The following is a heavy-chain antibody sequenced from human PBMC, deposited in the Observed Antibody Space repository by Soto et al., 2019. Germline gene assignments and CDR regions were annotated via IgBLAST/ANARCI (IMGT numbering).Heavy chain of an antibody. V-gene: IGHV4-59*01. J-gene: IGHJ5*02. Sequence: PSETLSLTFTVSGCSISSYYWSWIRQPPGKGLELIGYIYYSGSTNYNPSLKSRVTISVDTSKNQFSLKLSSVTAADTAVYYCARDLMDYYGSGKHWFDPWGQGTLVTVSS. CDR2: IYYSGST. CDR3: ARDLMDYYGSGKHWFDP. D-gene: IGHD3-10*01. CDR1: GCSISSYY.